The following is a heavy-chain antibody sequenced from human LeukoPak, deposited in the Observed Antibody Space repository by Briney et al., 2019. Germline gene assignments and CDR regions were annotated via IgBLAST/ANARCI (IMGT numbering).Heavy chain of an antibody. D-gene: IGHD6-13*01. CDR1: GYTFTGYY. J-gene: IGHJ4*02. Sequence: GASVKVSCKASGYTFTGYYMHWVRQAPGQGLEWMGIINPSGGSTSYAQKFQGRVTMTRDMSTSTVYMELSSLRSEDTAVYYCARPSPGYSSSWYPHFDYWGQGTLVTVSS. V-gene: IGHV1-46*01. CDR2: INPSGGST. CDR3: ARPSPGYSSSWYPHFDY.